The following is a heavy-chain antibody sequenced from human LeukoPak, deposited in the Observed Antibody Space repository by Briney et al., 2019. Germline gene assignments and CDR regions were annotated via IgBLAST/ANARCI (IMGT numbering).Heavy chain of an antibody. CDR3: ARHHYCLGGTCSFDP. CDR1: GGSISSNSYY. Sequence: SETLSLTCTVSGGSISSNSYYWGWIRQSPGKGLEWIGSIYYSGITYYNPSLKSRVTISVDTSKIQFSLKLSSVTAADTAVYYCARHHYCLGGTCSFDPWGQGTLVTVSS. J-gene: IGHJ5*02. D-gene: IGHD2-15*01. CDR2: IYYSGIT. V-gene: IGHV4-39*01.